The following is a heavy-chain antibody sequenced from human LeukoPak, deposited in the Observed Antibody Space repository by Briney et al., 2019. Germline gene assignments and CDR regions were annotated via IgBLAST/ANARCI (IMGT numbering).Heavy chain of an antibody. CDR3: ARGGSRFDLGVIFG. Sequence: SETLSLTCSVSGASITTHYWSWIRQSPGKTLEWIGYMFHRGSTNYSPSLRSRVIISMDTSKSQLSLSLKSVTAADTAVYYCARGGSRFDLGVIFGWGLGNL. J-gene: IGHJ4*02. D-gene: IGHD3-16*01. V-gene: IGHV4-59*11. CDR1: GASITTHY. CDR2: MFHRGST.